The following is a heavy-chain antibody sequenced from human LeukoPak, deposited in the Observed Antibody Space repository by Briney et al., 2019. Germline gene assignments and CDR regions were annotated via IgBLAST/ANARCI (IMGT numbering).Heavy chain of an antibody. Sequence: GGSLRLSCAASGFTFSSYSMNWVRQAPGKGLEWVSAISGSGGSTYYADSVKGRFTISRDNSKNTLYLQMNSLRAEDTAVYYCAKELRSYTLFDYWGQGTLVTVSS. CDR2: ISGSGGST. CDR1: GFTFSSYS. D-gene: IGHD3-16*01. CDR3: AKELRSYTLFDY. V-gene: IGHV3-23*01. J-gene: IGHJ4*02.